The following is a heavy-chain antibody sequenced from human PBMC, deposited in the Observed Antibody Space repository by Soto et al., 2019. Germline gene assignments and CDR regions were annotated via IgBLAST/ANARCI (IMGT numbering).Heavy chain of an antibody. V-gene: IGHV4-61*01. CDR1: GGSVSSGSYY. CDR2: IYYSGST. J-gene: IGHJ6*02. D-gene: IGHD3-16*02. Sequence: SETLSLTCTVSGGSVSSGSYYWSWIRQPPGKGLEWIGYIYYSGSTNYNPSLKSRVTISVDTSKNQFSLKLSSVTAADTAVYYCARRYRNFTYYDYVWGSYRYLYYYGMDVWGQGTTVTVSS. CDR3: ARRYRNFTYYDYVWGSYRYLYYYGMDV.